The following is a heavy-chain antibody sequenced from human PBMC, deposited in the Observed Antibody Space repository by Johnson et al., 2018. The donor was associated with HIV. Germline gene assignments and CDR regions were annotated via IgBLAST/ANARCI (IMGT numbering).Heavy chain of an antibody. J-gene: IGHJ3*02. CDR1: GFTFDDYA. CDR2: ISWNSGSI. V-gene: IGHV3-9*01. D-gene: IGHD1-7*01. Sequence: VQLVESGGGLVQPGRSLRLSCAASGFTFDDYAMHWVRQAPGKGLEWVSGISWNSGSIGYADSVKGRFTISRDNAKNSLYLQMNSLRAEDTALYYCAKDIQSNVNWNYAEDDCEIWGQGTMVTVSS. CDR3: AKDIQSNVNWNYAEDDCEI.